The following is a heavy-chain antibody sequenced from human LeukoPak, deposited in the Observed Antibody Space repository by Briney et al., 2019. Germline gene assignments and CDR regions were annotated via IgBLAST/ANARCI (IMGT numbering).Heavy chain of an antibody. CDR3: ARTNSGYDSFDN. CDR1: GFTFSDYY. J-gene: IGHJ4*02. CDR2: ISGSTGYT. Sequence: SGGSLRLSCAASGFTFSDYYMSWIRQAPGKGLEWVSYISGSTGYTNYADSVKGRFTISRDNAKNSLFLHMNSLRAEDTAVYYCARTNSGYDSFDNWGQGTLVTVSS. D-gene: IGHD5-12*01. V-gene: IGHV3-11*03.